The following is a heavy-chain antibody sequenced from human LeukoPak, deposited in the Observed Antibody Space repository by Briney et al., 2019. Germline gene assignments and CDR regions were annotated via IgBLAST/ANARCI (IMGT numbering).Heavy chain of an antibody. CDR1: GGSISSYY. CDR2: IYYSGST. J-gene: IGHJ1*01. V-gene: IGHV4-59*01. Sequence: SETLSLTCTVSGGSISSYYWSWIRQPPGKGLEWIGYIYYSGSTNYNPSLKSRVTISVDTSKNQSSLKLSSVTAADTAVYYCATSRRGYSSGWYDFQHWGQGTLVTVSS. CDR3: ATSRRGYSSGWYDFQH. D-gene: IGHD6-19*01.